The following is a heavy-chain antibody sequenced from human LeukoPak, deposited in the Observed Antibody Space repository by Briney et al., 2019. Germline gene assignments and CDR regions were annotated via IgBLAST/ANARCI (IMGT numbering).Heavy chain of an antibody. CDR1: GGSISSGGYY. CDR2: IYYSGST. V-gene: IGHV4-31*03. D-gene: IGHD1-26*01. J-gene: IGHJ4*02. CDR3: ARDQRVGAIDY. Sequence: PSETLSLTGTVSGGSISSGGYYWSWIRQHPGKGLEWIGYIYYSGSTYYNPSLKSRVTISVDTSKNQFSLKLSSVTAADTAVYYCARDQRVGAIDYWGQGTLVTVSS.